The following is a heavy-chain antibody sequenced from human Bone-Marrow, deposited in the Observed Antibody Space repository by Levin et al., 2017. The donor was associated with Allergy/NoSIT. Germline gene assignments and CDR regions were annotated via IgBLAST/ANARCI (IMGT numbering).Heavy chain of an antibody. J-gene: IGHJ3*02. CDR3: ASGDYLAVAGIDGFDI. V-gene: IGHV1-69-2*01. D-gene: IGHD6-19*01. CDR1: GYTFTDYY. Sequence: ASVKVSCRVSGYTFTDYYMHWVQQAPGKGLEWMGLVDPEDGESIYSEKFQGRVTITADTSTDTAYMELSSLRSEDTAVYYCASGDYLAVAGIDGFDIWGQGTMVTVSS. CDR2: VDPEDGES.